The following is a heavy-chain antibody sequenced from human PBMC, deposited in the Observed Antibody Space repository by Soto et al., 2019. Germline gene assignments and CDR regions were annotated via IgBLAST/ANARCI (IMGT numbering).Heavy chain of an antibody. CDR1: GYSFTSYW. Sequence: GESLKISCKGSGYSFTSYWIGWVRQMPGKGLEWMGIIYPGDSDTRYSPSSQGQVTISADKSSSTAYLQWSSLKASDTAMYYCARHGIAAAGTLYYYGMDVWGQGTTVTVSS. CDR2: IYPGDSDT. D-gene: IGHD6-13*01. J-gene: IGHJ6*02. V-gene: IGHV5-51*01. CDR3: ARHGIAAAGTLYYYGMDV.